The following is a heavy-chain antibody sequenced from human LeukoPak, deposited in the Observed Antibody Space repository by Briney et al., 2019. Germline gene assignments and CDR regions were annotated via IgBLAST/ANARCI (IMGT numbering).Heavy chain of an antibody. J-gene: IGHJ4*02. V-gene: IGHV3-15*07. CDR1: GFTFSNAW. D-gene: IGHD6-19*01. CDR2: IKSKTDGGTT. Sequence: PGGSLRLSCAASGFTFSNAWMNWVRQAPGKGLEWVGRIKSKTDGGTTDYAAPVKGRFTISRDDSKNTLYLQMNSLKTEDTAVYYCTTDYRSSQQTVAGTGPDYWGQGTLVTVSS. CDR3: TTDYRSSQQTVAGTGPDY.